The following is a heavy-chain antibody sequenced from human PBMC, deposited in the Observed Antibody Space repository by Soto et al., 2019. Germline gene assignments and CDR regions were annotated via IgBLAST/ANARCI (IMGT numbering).Heavy chain of an antibody. V-gene: IGHV3-30*18. CDR2: ISYDGSNK. D-gene: IGHD3-16*01. CDR3: AKGIYDYVWETPEGLYYGMDV. Sequence: QPXESLRVSCAAAGFTFSSYGVHWVRQAPGKGLEWVAVISYDGSNKYYADSVKGRFTISRDNSKNTLYLQMNSLRAEDTAVYYCAKGIYDYVWETPEGLYYGMDVWGQGTTVTVTS. CDR1: GFTFSSYG. J-gene: IGHJ6*02.